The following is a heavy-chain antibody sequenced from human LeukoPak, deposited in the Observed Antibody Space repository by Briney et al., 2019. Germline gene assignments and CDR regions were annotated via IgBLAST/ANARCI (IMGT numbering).Heavy chain of an antibody. CDR1: GGTFSRYA. V-gene: IGHV1-69*05. CDR3: ARENSGYGYYFDY. J-gene: IGHJ4*02. CDR2: IIPIFGTA. D-gene: IGHD5-12*01. Sequence: SVKVSCKASGGTFSRYAISWVRQAPGQGLEWMGGIIPIFGTANYAQKFQGRVTITTDESTSTAYMELSSLRSEDTAVYYCARENSGYGYYFDYWGQGTLVTVSS.